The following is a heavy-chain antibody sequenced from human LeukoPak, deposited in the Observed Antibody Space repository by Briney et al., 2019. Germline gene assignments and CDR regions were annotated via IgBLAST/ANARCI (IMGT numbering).Heavy chain of an antibody. Sequence: SETLSLTCTVSGGSISSYYWSWIRQPPGKGLEWIGCIYYSGSTNYNPSLKSRVTISVDTSKNQFSLKLSSVTAADTAVYYCARDYWYFDLWGRGTLVTVSS. CDR2: IYYSGST. CDR3: ARDYWYFDL. J-gene: IGHJ2*01. CDR1: GGSISSYY. V-gene: IGHV4-59*01.